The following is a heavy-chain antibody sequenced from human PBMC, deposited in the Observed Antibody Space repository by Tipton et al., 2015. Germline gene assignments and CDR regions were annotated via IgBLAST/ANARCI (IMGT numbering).Heavy chain of an antibody. CDR1: GFSVSSTS. Sequence: GSLRLSCAASGFSVSSTSMSWVRQAPGKGLEWVSLIQSERKTHYAALVKGRFTISRDKSKNKVYLQMSRLRVEDTALYYCATFSHNSLSAWGQGTLVIVSS. CDR3: ATFSHNSLSA. CDR2: IQSERKT. J-gene: IGHJ5*02. D-gene: IGHD1-1*01. V-gene: IGHV3-53*01.